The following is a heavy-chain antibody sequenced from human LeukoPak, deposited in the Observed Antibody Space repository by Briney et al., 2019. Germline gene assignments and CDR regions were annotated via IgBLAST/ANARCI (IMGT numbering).Heavy chain of an antibody. Sequence: ASVKVSCKASGGTFSRYAISWVRQAPGQGLEWMGGIIPIFGTANYAQKCQGRVTITTDESTSTAYMELSSLRSEDTAVYDCAMRAEVGATDYWGQGTLVTVSS. CDR1: GGTFSRYA. D-gene: IGHD1-26*01. J-gene: IGHJ4*02. CDR3: AMRAEVGATDY. CDR2: IIPIFGTA. V-gene: IGHV1-69*05.